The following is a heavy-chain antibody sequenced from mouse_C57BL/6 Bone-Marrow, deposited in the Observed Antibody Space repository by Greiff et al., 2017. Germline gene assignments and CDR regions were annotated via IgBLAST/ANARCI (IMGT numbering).Heavy chain of an antibody. V-gene: IGHV14-1*01. CDR3: TTGSNYYAMDD. CDR2: IDPEDGDT. J-gene: IGHJ4*01. D-gene: IGHD1-1*01. CDR1: GFNTKDYY. Sequence: VQLQQSGAELVRPGASVKLSCTASGFNTKDYYMHWVKQRPEQGLEWIGRIDPEDGDTAYAPKFQGKATMTAETSSNSAYLQLSSLTAEDTAVYYCTTGSNYYAMDDGGQGNSVTVSS.